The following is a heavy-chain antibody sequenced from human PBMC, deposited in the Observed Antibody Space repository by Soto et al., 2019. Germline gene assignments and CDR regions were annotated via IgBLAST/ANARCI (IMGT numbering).Heavy chain of an antibody. Sequence: PGESLKISCKGSGYSFTSYWIGWVRQMPGKGLVWMGIIFPGDSDTRYSPSFQGQVTISADKSFSTAYLQWSSLKASDTAMYYCARTSAAGKYYYGMDVWGQGTTVTVSS. J-gene: IGHJ6*02. CDR3: ARTSAAGKYYYGMDV. V-gene: IGHV5-51*01. CDR1: GYSFTSYW. D-gene: IGHD6-13*01. CDR2: IFPGDSDT.